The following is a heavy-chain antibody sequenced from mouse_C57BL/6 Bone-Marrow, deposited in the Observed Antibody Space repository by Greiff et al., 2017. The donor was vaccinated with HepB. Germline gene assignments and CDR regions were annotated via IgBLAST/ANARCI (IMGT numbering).Heavy chain of an antibody. CDR2: INSDGGST. CDR1: EYEFPSHD. Sequence: EVQVVESGGGLVQPGESLKLSCESNEYEFPSHDMSWVRKTPEKRLELVAAINSDGGSTYYPDTMERRFIISRNNTKKTLYLQMSSLRSEDTALYYWARLAWCYAMDYWGQGTSVTVSS. D-gene: IGHD6-1*01. V-gene: IGHV5-2*01. CDR3: ARLAWCYAMDY. J-gene: IGHJ4*01.